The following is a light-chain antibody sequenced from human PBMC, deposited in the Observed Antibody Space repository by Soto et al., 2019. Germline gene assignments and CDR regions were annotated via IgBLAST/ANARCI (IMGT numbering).Light chain of an antibody. CDR3: QQYGSSPPYT. CDR1: QGFNSSY. CDR2: GAS. V-gene: IGKV3-20*01. Sequence: EIELTQSPGTLSLSPGERATLSCRASQGFNSSYLAWYQQKPGQAPRLLIYGASSRATGIPDRFSGSGSGTDFTLIISRLEPEDFAVYYCQQYGSSPPYTFGQGTKLESK. J-gene: IGKJ2*01.